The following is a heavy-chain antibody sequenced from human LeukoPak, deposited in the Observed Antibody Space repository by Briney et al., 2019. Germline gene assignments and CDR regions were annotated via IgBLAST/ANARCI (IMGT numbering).Heavy chain of an antibody. Sequence: SQPLSLTCAISGDSVSSNNAAWNWIRQSLSRGFEWLGRTYFRSKWYNDYAASVKRRITVNPDTSKNHCSLQLSSVTPEDTAVYYCARTYGGNCDYWGQGTLVTVSS. J-gene: IGHJ4*02. V-gene: IGHV6-1*01. CDR1: GDSVSSNNAA. CDR2: TYFRSKWYN. CDR3: ARTYGGNCDY. D-gene: IGHD4-23*01.